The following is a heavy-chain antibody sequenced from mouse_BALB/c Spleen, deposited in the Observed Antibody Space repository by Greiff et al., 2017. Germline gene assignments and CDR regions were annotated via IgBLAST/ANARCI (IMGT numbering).Heavy chain of an antibody. V-gene: IGHV3-2*02. J-gene: IGHJ3*01. D-gene: IGHD2-12*01. CDR3: ARHDAGSWFAY. CDR1: GYSITSDYA. Sequence: EVKLLESGPGLVKPSQSLSLTCTVTGYSITSDYAWNWIRQFPGNKLEWMGYISYSGSTSYNPSLKSRISITRDTSKNQFFLQLNSVTTEDTATYYCARHDAGSWFAYWGQGTLVTVSA. CDR2: ISYSGST.